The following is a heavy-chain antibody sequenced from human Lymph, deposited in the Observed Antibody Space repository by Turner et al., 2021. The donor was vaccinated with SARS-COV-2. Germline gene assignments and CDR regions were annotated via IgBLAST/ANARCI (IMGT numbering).Heavy chain of an antibody. D-gene: IGHD1-26*01. Sequence: QVQLVQSGAEVKKPGSSVKVSCQASGAPFSSYAINWVRQAPGQGLEWMGRISPIIGIANYAQKFQGRVTITADKSTSTAYMEMSSLRSEDTAVYYCARERLDSFGGGYYSWFDPWGQGTLVTVSS. V-gene: IGHV1-69*04. CDR3: ARERLDSFGGGYYSWFDP. CDR2: ISPIIGIA. J-gene: IGHJ5*02. CDR1: GAPFSSYA.